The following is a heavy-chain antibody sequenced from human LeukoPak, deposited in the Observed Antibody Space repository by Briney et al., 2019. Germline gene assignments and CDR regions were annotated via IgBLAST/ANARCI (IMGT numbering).Heavy chain of an antibody. Sequence: SQTLSLTCTVSGGSISSGGYYWSWIRQPPGKGLEWIGYIYHSGSTYYNLSLKSRVTISVDRSKNQFSLKLSSVTAADTAVYYCARRLGFGELIDNWFDPWGQGTLVTVSS. V-gene: IGHV4-30-2*01. CDR1: GGSISSGGYY. CDR2: IYHSGST. CDR3: ARRLGFGELIDNWFDP. D-gene: IGHD3-10*01. J-gene: IGHJ5*02.